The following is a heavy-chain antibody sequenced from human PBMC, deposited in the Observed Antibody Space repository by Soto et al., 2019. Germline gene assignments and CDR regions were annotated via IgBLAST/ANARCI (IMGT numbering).Heavy chain of an antibody. D-gene: IGHD6-19*01. V-gene: IGHV3-23*01. CDR2: ISGSERGP. CDR1: GFNFNNYA. J-gene: IGHJ4*02. Sequence: ESGGGSVQPGGSRRLSCTASGFNFNNYAMSWVRQAPGKGLEWVSGISGSERGPSYADSVRGRFTISRDDGKNTLYLQMDSLRAEDTAVYYCAKDLVEQWPYVFDFWGQGTLVSVSS. CDR3: AKDLVEQWPYVFDF.